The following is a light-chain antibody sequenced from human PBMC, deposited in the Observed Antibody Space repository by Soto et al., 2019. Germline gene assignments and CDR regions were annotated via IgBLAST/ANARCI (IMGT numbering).Light chain of an antibody. V-gene: IGKV1-5*03. CDR1: QSISSW. J-gene: IGKJ3*01. CDR2: KAF. Sequence: DIQMTQSPSTLSASVGDRVPIPCRASQSISSWLAWYQQKPGKAPKLLIYKAFSLESGVPSRFSGSGSGTEFTLTISSLQPDDFATYYCQQYNSYSFTFGPGTKVDIK. CDR3: QQYNSYSFT.